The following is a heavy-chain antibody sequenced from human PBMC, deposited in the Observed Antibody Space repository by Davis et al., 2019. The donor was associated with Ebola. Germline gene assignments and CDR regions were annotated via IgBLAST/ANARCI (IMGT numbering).Heavy chain of an antibody. CDR3: AKTLRPKLYYYYYYGMDV. V-gene: IGHV3-9*01. CDR2: ISWNSGSI. Sequence: SLKLSCAASGFTFSTYSMSWVRQAPGKGLEWVSGISWNSGSIGYADSVKGRFTISRDNAKNSLYLQMNSLRAEDTALYYCAKTLRPKLYYYYYYGMDVWGKGTTVTVSS. D-gene: IGHD5-18*01. CDR1: GFTFSTYS. J-gene: IGHJ6*04.